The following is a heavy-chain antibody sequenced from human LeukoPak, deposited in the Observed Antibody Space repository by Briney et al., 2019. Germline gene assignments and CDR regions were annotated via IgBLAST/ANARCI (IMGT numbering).Heavy chain of an antibody. J-gene: IGHJ4*02. CDR2: INHSGST. CDR3: ARRGGAGPLDY. D-gene: IGHD1-26*01. Sequence: SETLSLTCTVSGGSISSSSYYWGWIRQPPGKGLEWIGEINHSGSTNYNPSLKSRVTISVDTSKNQFSLKLSSVTAADTAVYYCARRGGAGPLDYWGQGTLVTVSS. CDR1: GGSISSSSYY. V-gene: IGHV4-39*07.